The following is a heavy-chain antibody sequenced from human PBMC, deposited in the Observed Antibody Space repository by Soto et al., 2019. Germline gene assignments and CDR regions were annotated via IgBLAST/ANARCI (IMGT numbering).Heavy chain of an antibody. CDR3: ARRRWLQFGWFDP. D-gene: IGHD5-12*01. CDR2: ISAYNGNT. V-gene: IGHV1-18*01. CDR1: SYTFTSFG. J-gene: IGHJ5*02. Sequence: ASVKVSCKASSYTFTSFGILWVRQAPGQGLEWMGWISAYNGNTNYAQRVQGRVTMSTDTSTSTAYMELRSLRSEDTAVYYCARRRWLQFGWFDPWGQGTLVTVSS.